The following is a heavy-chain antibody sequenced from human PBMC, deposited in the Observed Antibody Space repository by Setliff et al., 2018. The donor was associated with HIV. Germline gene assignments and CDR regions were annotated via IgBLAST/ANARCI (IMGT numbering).Heavy chain of an antibody. D-gene: IGHD3-16*02. J-gene: IGHJ4*02. CDR2: IYYSGST. CDR1: GGSISSGGYY. V-gene: IGHV4-31*03. CDR3: ARVPPLKAFGGVISLYYFDY. Sequence: SETLSLTCTVSGGSISSGGYYWSWIRQHPGKGLEWIGYIYYSGSTYYNPSLKSRVTITVDTSKNQFSLKLSSVTAADTAVYYCARVPPLKAFGGVISLYYFDYWGQGTLVTVSS.